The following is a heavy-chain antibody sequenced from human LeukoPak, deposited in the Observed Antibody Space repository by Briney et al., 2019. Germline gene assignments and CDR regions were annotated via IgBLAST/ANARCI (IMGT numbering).Heavy chain of an antibody. J-gene: IGHJ4*02. V-gene: IGHV4-59*01. CDR3: ARRSGGACDY. CDR2: IYYSGST. D-gene: IGHD1-26*01. CDR1: GSSISSNY. Sequence: SETLSLTCSVSGSSISSNYWSWIRQPPGKGLEWIGYIYYSGSTNYNPSLKSRVTISVDTSKNQFSLKLRSVTAADTAVYYCARRSGGACDYWGQGTLVTVSS.